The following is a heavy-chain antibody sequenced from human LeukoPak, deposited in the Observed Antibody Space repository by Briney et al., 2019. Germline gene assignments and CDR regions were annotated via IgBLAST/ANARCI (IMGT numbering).Heavy chain of an antibody. V-gene: IGHV3-11*04. J-gene: IGHJ4*02. CDR1: GFSFSNSY. Sequence: PGESLRLSCVVSGFSFSNSYMTWIRQTPGKGLESLAYISGSGSDIYYADSVKGRFTISRDNAKNSLYLQMNSLRAEDTAVYYCANERGIAVAGTQGWGQGTLVTVSS. CDR2: ISGSGSDI. D-gene: IGHD6-19*01. CDR3: ANERGIAVAGTQG.